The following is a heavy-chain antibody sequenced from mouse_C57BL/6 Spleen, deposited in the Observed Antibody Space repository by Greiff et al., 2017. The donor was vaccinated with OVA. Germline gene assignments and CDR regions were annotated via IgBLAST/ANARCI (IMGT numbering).Heavy chain of an antibody. J-gene: IGHJ3*01. CDR1: GYTFTSYD. Sequence: VKLMESGPELVKPGASVKLSCKASGYTFTSYDINWVKQRPGQGLEWIGWIYPRDGSTKYNEKFKSKATLTVDKPSSTAYMQLSSLTSEDSAVYYCARGYYDYDEGFAYWGQGTLVTVSA. D-gene: IGHD2-4*01. V-gene: IGHV1-85*01. CDR2: IYPRDGST. CDR3: ARGYYDYDEGFAY.